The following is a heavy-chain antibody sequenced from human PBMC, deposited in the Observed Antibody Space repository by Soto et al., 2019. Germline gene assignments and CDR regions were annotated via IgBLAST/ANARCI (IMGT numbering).Heavy chain of an antibody. CDR1: GFTFADYA. CDR2: ISRHSGSI. Sequence: SLRLSCAASGFTFADYAMHWVRQAPGKGLEWDSGISRHSGSIGYADSVKGRFTISRDNAKNSLYLQMNSPRAEDTALYYCAKDYYTSGIYPALGFRHYGIDVWGQGTRVTVSS. V-gene: IGHV3-9*01. CDR3: AKDYYTSGIYPALGFRHYGIDV. D-gene: IGHD3-10*01. J-gene: IGHJ6*02.